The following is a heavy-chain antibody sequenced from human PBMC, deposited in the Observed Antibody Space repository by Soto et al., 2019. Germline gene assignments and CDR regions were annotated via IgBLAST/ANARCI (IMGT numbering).Heavy chain of an antibody. J-gene: IGHJ6*03. CDR3: ARIYSGYDYYYYYMDV. D-gene: IGHD5-12*01. V-gene: IGHV4-59*01. Sequence: SETLSLTCAVYGGSINSDYWGWIRQPPGKGLEWIGSIYYSGSTNYNPSLRSRVTISVDTSKNQFSLKLSSVTAADTAVYYCARIYSGYDYYYYYMDVWGKGTTVTVSS. CDR2: IYYSGST. CDR1: GGSINSDY.